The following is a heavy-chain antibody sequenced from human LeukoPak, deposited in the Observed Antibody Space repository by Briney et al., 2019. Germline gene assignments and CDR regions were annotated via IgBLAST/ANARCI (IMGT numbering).Heavy chain of an antibody. CDR2: ISVSGDRT. CDR3: ARGGTNYYMDV. V-gene: IGHV3-23*01. J-gene: IGHJ6*03. Sequence: GGSLRLSCAASGFTFNSYAMSWVRQAPGKGREWVSAISVSGDRTFYADSVKGRLTISRDNSKNTLYLQLNTVRAEDTALYYCARGGTNYYMDVWGNGTTVTVSS. CDR1: GFTFNSYA.